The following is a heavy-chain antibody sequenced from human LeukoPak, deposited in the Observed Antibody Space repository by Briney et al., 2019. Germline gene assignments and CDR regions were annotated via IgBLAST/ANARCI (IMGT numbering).Heavy chain of an antibody. CDR2: IYYSGST. Sequence: SETLSLTCTVSGGSISSYYWSWIRQPPGQGLEWIGYIYYSGSTNYNPSLKSRVTTSVDTSKNQFSLKLSSVTAADTAVYYCARDGRGSSGWYRGWFDPWGQGTLVTVSS. J-gene: IGHJ5*02. CDR3: ARDGRGSSGWYRGWFDP. V-gene: IGHV4-59*01. D-gene: IGHD6-19*01. CDR1: GGSISSYY.